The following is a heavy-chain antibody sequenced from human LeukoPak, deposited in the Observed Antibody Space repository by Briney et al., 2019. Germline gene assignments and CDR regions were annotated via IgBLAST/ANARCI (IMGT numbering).Heavy chain of an antibody. CDR1: GGCISSSSAY. V-gene: IGHV4-39*01. CDR2: IYYSKNT. CDR3: ASRRGFSYGDFDY. D-gene: IGHD5-18*01. Sequence: SETLSLTCTVSGGCISSSSAYWGWIRQPPGKGLEWIGSIYYSKNTYYNPSLKSRVTISADTSKHQFSLTLGSVSATETAVLYCASRRGFSYGDFDYWGQGTLVTVSS. J-gene: IGHJ4*02.